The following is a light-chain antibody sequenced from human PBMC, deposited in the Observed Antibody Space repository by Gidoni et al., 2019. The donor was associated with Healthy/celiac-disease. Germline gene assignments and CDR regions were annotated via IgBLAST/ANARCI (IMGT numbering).Light chain of an antibody. CDR2: AAS. CDR1: QSISSY. J-gene: IGKJ4*01. CDR3: QQSDSTSLT. Sequence: IQMTQSPSSLSASVGDRVTITCRASQSISSYLNWYQQKPGKAPKLLIYAASSLQSGVQARFSGSGSGTDFTLTISSMQTEDFATYYCQQSDSTSLTFGGGTKVEIK. V-gene: IGKV1-39*01.